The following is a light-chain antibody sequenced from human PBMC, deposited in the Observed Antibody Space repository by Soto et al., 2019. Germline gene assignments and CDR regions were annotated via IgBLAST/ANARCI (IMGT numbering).Light chain of an antibody. CDR2: EVT. CDR3: CSFSASNTRV. Sequence: QSALTQPPSASGSPGQSVTISCTGTSSDVGAYNYVSWYQQHAGKAPKLVIYEVTKRPSGVPDPLSGSTSANTASLTVTGLQADDEADDYCCSFSASNTRVFGGGTKLTVL. CDR1: SSDVGAYNY. V-gene: IGLV2-8*01. J-gene: IGLJ3*02.